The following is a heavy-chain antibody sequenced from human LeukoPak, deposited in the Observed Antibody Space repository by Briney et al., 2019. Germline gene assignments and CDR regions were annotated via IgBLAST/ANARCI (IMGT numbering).Heavy chain of an antibody. CDR3: ARLVRGIYDYFDY. CDR1: GGSFSGYY. CDR2: INRSGDT. V-gene: IGHV4-34*01. D-gene: IGHD3-10*01. Sequence: SETLSLTCAVYGGSFSGYYWSWIRQPPGKGLEWIGEINRSGDTNYNPSLKSRVTISLDTSKNQFSLKLNSVTAADTAVYYCARLVRGIYDYFDYWGQGTLVTVSS. J-gene: IGHJ4*02.